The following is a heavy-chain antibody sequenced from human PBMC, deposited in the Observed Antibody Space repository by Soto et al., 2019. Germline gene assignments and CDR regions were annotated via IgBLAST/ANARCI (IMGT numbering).Heavy chain of an antibody. J-gene: IGHJ4*02. D-gene: IGHD3-16*02. V-gene: IGHV3-30*18. Sequence: GGSLRLSCAASGFIFSSYGMHWVRQAPGKGLEWVAVISYDGSNKYYADSVKGRFTISRDNSKNTLYLQMNSLRAEDTAVYYCAKELNLGRGDIVEPLAYWGQGTLVTVSA. CDR1: GFIFSSYG. CDR2: ISYDGSNK. CDR3: AKELNLGRGDIVEPLAY.